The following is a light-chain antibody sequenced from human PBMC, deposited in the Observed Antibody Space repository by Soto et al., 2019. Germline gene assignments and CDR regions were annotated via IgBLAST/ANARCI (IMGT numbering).Light chain of an antibody. CDR2: GAS. Sequence: ETRLTQSPPTLSVSPGERATLSSRASQSVRDNLAWYQQKPGQAPRLLIYGASTRAPGIPDRFSGSGFGTEFSLTISSLQSEDFAVYYCQQHNDWPPSTFGQGTKLEIK. CDR3: QQHNDWPPST. J-gene: IGKJ2*01. V-gene: IGKV3-15*01. CDR1: QSVRDN.